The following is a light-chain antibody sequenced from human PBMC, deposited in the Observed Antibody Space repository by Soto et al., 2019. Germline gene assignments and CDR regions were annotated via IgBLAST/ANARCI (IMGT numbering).Light chain of an antibody. V-gene: IGLV2-14*03. J-gene: IGLJ2*01. CDR1: SSDVGGYNY. Sequence: QSALTQPASVSGSPGQSITISCTGTSSDVGGYNYVSWYQQHPGKAPKLIIYDVNNRPSGVSNRFSGSKSGNTASLTISGLQAEDEADYYCNSYTVSSTLVFGGGTKLTVL. CDR3: NSYTVSSTLV. CDR2: DVN.